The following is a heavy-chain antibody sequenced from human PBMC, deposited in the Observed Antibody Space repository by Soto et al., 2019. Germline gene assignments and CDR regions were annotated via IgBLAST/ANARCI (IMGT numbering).Heavy chain of an antibody. V-gene: IGHV1-24*01. J-gene: IGHJ6*02. CDR3: ATSSPDNYYYGVEV. D-gene: IGHD2-2*01. CDR2: FDPEDGET. CDR1: GYIVTKLS. Sequence: ASVKVSCKVSGYIVTKLSMHWVRQAPGKGLEWMGGFDPEDGETVYAQKFQGRVTMTEDRSTDTAYLELSSLRSEDTAVYYCATSSPDNYYYGVEVWGQGTTVTVSS.